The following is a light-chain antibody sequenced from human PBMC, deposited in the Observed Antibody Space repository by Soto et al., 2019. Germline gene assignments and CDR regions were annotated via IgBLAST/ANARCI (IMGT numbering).Light chain of an antibody. Sequence: QSALTQPASVSGSPGQSITISCTGTSSDVGAYNCVSWYQQHPGKAPKLMIYEVSNRPSGVSNRFSGSKSGNTASLTISGLQAEDEADYYCSSCTSSNTHVCGGGTKLTVL. CDR1: SSDVGAYNC. V-gene: IGLV2-14*01. J-gene: IGLJ3*02. CDR2: EVS. CDR3: SSCTSSNTHV.